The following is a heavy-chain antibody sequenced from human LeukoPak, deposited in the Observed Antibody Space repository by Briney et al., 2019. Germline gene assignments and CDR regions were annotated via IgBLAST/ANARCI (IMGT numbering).Heavy chain of an antibody. J-gene: IGHJ4*02. CDR1: GFTLSGYW. D-gene: IGHD1-26*01. V-gene: IGHV3-7*01. CDR2: IKVDGSEK. Sequence: GGSLRLSCAASGFTLSGYWMSWVRQAPGKGLEWVANIKVDGSEKNYVDSVKGRLTISRDNAKNSLYLQMNSLRVEDTAVYYCAREIPGGATTLDYWGQGTLVTVSS. CDR3: AREIPGGATTLDY.